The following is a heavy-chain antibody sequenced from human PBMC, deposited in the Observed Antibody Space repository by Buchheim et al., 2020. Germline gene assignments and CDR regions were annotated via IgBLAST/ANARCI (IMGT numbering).Heavy chain of an antibody. D-gene: IGHD2-15*01. CDR2: MYSGGRT. V-gene: IGHV3-66*02. J-gene: IGHJ4*02. CDR3: ARDGTYCSGGTCYRFFFEY. Sequence: EAQLVESGGGLVPPGGSLRLSCAASGFTVSSNYMSWVRQAPGKGLEWVSVMYSGGRTYYADSVKGRFIISRDNSKNTLYLQMNSLRVEDTAVYYCARDGTYCSGGTCYRFFFEYWGRGTL. CDR1: GFTVSSNY.